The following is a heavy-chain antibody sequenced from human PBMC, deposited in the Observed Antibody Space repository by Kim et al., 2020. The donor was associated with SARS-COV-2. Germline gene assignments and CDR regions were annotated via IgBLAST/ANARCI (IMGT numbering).Heavy chain of an antibody. CDR1: GGSFSGYY. CDR2: INHSGST. CDR3: ARGNSVLGMDV. J-gene: IGHJ6*02. Sequence: SETLSLTCAVYGGSFSGYYWSWIRQPPGKGLEWIGEINHSGSTNYNPSLKSRVTISVDTSKNQFSLKLSSVTAADTAVYYCARGNSVLGMDVWGQGTTVTVSS. D-gene: IGHD2-8*01. V-gene: IGHV4-34*01.